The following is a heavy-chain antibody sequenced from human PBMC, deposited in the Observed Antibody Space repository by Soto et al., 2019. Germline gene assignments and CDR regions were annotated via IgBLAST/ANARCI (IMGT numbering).Heavy chain of an antibody. Sequence: GGSLRLSCAASGFTFSSYWMHWVRQAPGKGLVWVSRINSDGSSTSYADSVKGRFTISRDNAKNTLYLQMNSLRAEDTAVYYCARDQRPSYDYFWGLADYWGQGTLVTVSS. V-gene: IGHV3-74*01. CDR1: GFTFSSYW. CDR3: ARDQRPSYDYFWGLADY. J-gene: IGHJ4*02. CDR2: INSDGSST. D-gene: IGHD3-16*01.